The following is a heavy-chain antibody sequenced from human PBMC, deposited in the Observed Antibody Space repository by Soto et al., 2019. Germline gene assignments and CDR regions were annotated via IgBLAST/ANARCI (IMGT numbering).Heavy chain of an antibody. CDR2: ISGSGDSA. Sequence: EGQLLESGGNLIQPGGSLRLSCAASGFTFSSCAMSWVRQAPGKGLEWDSGISGSGDSAFYADSVKGRFAISRDNSRNTVFLQMNSLRDEDTAVYYCAKDRSLERRGAFDIWGQGTMVTVSS. CDR3: AKDRSLERRGAFDI. CDR1: GFTFSSCA. V-gene: IGHV3-23*01. D-gene: IGHD1-1*01. J-gene: IGHJ3*02.